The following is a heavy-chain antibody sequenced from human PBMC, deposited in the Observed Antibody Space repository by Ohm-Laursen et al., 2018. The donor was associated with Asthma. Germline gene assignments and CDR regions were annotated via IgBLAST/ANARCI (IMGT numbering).Heavy chain of an antibody. CDR3: ARIGPEWELPGREYSLIH. J-gene: IGHJ1*01. V-gene: IGHV3-30-3*01. D-gene: IGHD1-26*01. Sequence: SLRLSCAASGFNFSSYAMHWVRQAPGKGLEWVAVMSYDGSNKYHADSVKGRFTISRDNAKNLVYLQMDSLRVDDTALYYCARIGPEWELPGREYSLIHWGQGTLVTVSS. CDR2: MSYDGSNK. CDR1: GFNFSSYA.